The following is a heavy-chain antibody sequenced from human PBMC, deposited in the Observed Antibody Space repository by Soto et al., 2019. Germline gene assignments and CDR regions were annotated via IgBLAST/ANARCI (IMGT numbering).Heavy chain of an antibody. CDR2: INPSGGST. J-gene: IGHJ6*02. D-gene: IGHD6-13*01. CDR1: GYTFTSYY. V-gene: IGHV1-46*01. CDR3: AAYSSSWYERGYYYYGMDV. Sequence: ASVKVSCKASGYTFTSYYIHWVRQAPGQGLEWMGIINPSGGSTSYAQKFQGRVTMTRDTSTSTVYMELSSLRSEDTAVYYCAAYSSSWYERGYYYYGMDVWGQGTTVTVSS.